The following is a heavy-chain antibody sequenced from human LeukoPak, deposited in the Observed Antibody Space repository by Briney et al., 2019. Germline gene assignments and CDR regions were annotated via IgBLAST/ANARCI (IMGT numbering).Heavy chain of an antibody. Sequence: ASVKVSCKASGYTFTGYYMHWVRQAPGQGLEWMGWINPNSGGTNYAQKFQGRVTMTRDTSISTAYMELSRLRSDDTAVYYCARDGNSGSYQAAFDIWGQGTKVTVSS. V-gene: IGHV1-2*02. CDR3: ARDGNSGSYQAAFDI. D-gene: IGHD1-26*01. CDR1: GYTFTGYY. J-gene: IGHJ3*02. CDR2: INPNSGGT.